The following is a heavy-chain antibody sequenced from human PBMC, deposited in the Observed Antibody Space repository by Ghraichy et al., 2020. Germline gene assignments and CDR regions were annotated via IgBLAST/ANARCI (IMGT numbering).Heavy chain of an antibody. CDR3: ATLRTTVTPIDY. CDR2: IRTKVNNYAT. Sequence: GGSLRLSCAASGFTFSGSAMHWVRQASGKGLEWVGHIRTKVNNYATAYAASVKGRCTISRDDSKSTVYLQLNSLKTEDTAVYYCATLRTTVTPIDYWGQGTLVTVSS. V-gene: IGHV3-73*01. J-gene: IGHJ4*02. D-gene: IGHD4-17*01. CDR1: GFTFSGSA.